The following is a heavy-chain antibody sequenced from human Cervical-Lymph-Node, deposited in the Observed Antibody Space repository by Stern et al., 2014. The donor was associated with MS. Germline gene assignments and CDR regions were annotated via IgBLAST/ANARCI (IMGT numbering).Heavy chain of an antibody. CDR3: SSXXXXLTV. CDR2: IRSKTYSYAT. Sequence: EVQLEESGGGLVQPGGSLKLSCAASGFTFSGSAMHWVRQASGKGLEWVGRIRSKTYSYATAYAASVEGRFSISRDDSKNMAYLQMNGLRTEDTAVYYCSSXXXXLTVWGPGXLVTVSS. V-gene: IGHV3-73*01. CDR1: GFTFSGSA. J-gene: IGHJ4*02.